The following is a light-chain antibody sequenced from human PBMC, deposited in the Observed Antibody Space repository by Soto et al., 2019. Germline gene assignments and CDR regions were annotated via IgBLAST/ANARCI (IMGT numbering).Light chain of an antibody. CDR3: QHYNSYSEA. Sequence: DIQMTQSPSTLSGSVGDRVTITCRASQTISSWLAWYQQKPGKAPNLLIYDASTLERGVPSRFSGSGSGTEFTLTINSLQPDDFATYYCQHYNSYSEAFGQGTNVDIK. V-gene: IGKV1-5*01. CDR1: QTISSW. J-gene: IGKJ1*01. CDR2: DAS.